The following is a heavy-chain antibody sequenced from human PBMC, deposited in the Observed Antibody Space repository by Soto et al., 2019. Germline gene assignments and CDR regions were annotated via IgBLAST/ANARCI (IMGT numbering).Heavy chain of an antibody. CDR3: AGGGGITGTPRDYYGMDV. D-gene: IGHD1-7*01. Sequence: GSSVKVSCNASGDTFSSDASSWVRQAPGQGLEWMGGIIPIFGTSNIAHNFQGRVTITADESTSTAYMELSSLRSEDTAAYYCAGGGGITGTPRDYYGMDVWGQGTTVTVSS. CDR2: IIPIFGTS. V-gene: IGHV1-69*13. CDR1: GDTFSSDA. J-gene: IGHJ6*02.